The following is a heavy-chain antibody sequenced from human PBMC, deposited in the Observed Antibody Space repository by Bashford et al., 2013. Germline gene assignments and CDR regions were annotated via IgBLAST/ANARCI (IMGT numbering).Heavy chain of an antibody. J-gene: IGHJ6*02. V-gene: IGHV1-8*03. D-gene: IGHD2-2*01. CDR2: MNPNSGNT. CDR1: GYTFTSYD. CDR3: AREKEPAPAHYYGLDV. Sequence: ASVKVSCKASGYTFTSYDINWVRQATGQGLEWMGWMNPNSGNTGYAQKFQGRVTITRNTSISTAYMELSSLRSEDTAVYYCAREKEPAPAHYYGLDVWGQGTTVTVSS.